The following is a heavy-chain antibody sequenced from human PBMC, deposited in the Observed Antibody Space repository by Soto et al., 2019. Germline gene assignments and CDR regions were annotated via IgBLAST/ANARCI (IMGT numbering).Heavy chain of an antibody. D-gene: IGHD3-10*01. CDR2: ISYDGSNK. CDR3: ARKEGNLGHDY. CDR1: GFTFSSYA. J-gene: IGHJ4*02. V-gene: IGHV3-30-3*01. Sequence: GGSLRLSCAASGFTFSSYAMHWVRQAPGKGLEWVAVISYDGSNKYYADSVKGRFTISRDNSKNTLYLQMNSLRAEDTAVYYCARKEGNLGHDYWGQGTLVTVSS.